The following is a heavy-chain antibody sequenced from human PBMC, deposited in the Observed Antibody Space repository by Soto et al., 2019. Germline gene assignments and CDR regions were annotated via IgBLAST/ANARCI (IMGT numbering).Heavy chain of an antibody. CDR1: GFSLSTTGVG. D-gene: IGHD4-17*01. Sequence: SGPTLVNPTETLTLTCTFSGFSLSTTGVGVAWIRQPPGKALEWLALIYWDDDKRYGPSLRSRLTITKDTSKNHVVLTLTNMDPVDTASYYCARSRYDYGEYWFDPWGQGTLVTVS. CDR3: ARSRYDYGEYWFDP. V-gene: IGHV2-5*05. J-gene: IGHJ5*02. CDR2: IYWDDDK.